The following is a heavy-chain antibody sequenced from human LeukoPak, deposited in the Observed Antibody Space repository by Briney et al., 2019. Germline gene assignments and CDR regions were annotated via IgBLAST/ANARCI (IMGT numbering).Heavy chain of an antibody. Sequence: ASVKVPCKASGGTFSSYAVSWVRLTPGQGLEWMGWISAYNGNTNYAQKLQGRVTMTTDTSTSTAYMELRSLRSDDTAVYYCARKGGGITPLFDYWGQGTLVTVSS. CDR3: ARKGGGITPLFDY. CDR2: ISAYNGNT. D-gene: IGHD1-7*01. J-gene: IGHJ4*02. CDR1: GGTFSSYA. V-gene: IGHV1-18*01.